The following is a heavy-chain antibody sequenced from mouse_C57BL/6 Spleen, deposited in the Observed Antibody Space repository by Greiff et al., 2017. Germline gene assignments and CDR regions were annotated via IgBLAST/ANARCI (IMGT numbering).Heavy chain of an antibody. CDR2: IYPGDGDT. Sequence: QVQLKQSGPELVKPGASVKISCKASGYAFSSSWMNWVKQRPGKGLEWIGRIYPGDGDTNYNGKFKGKATLTADKSSSTAYMQLSSLTSEDSAVYFCARGGAEAYWGQGTLVTVSA. J-gene: IGHJ3*01. CDR3: ARGGAEAY. V-gene: IGHV1-82*01. CDR1: GYAFSSSW. D-gene: IGHD3-2*02.